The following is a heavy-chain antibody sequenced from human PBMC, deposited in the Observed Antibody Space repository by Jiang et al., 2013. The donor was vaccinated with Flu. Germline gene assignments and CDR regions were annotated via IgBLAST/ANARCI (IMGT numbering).Heavy chain of an antibody. CDR1: GYTFTSYG. D-gene: IGHD1-26*01. J-gene: IGHJ4*02. Sequence: KVSCKASGYTFTSYGISWVRQAPGQGLEWMGWISAYNGNTNYAQKLQGRVTMTTDTSTSTAYMELRSLRSDDTAVYYCARTGREWELLGIHFDYWGQGTLVTVSS. CDR2: ISAYNGNT. V-gene: IGHV1-18*01. CDR3: ARTGREWELLGIHFDY.